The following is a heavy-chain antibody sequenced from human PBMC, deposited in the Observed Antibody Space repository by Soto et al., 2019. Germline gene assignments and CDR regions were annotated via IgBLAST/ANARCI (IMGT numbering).Heavy chain of an antibody. CDR1: GGSISSGDYY. D-gene: IGHD3-22*01. J-gene: IGHJ6*02. CDR3: ARFYYYDSSGYKYYYYGMDV. V-gene: IGHV4-61*08. Sequence: SETLSLTCTVSGGSISSGDYYWSWIRQPPGKGLEWIGYIYYSGSTNYNPSLKSRVTISVDTSKNQFSLKLSSVTAADTAVYYCARFYYYDSSGYKYYYYGMDVWGQGTTVTVSS. CDR2: IYYSGST.